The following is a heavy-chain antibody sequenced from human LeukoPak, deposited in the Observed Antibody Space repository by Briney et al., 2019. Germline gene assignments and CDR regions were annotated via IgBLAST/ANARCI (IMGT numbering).Heavy chain of an antibody. D-gene: IGHD6-19*01. J-gene: IGHJ4*02. V-gene: IGHV4-59*01. Sequence: ASETLSLTCAVYGGSFSSYYWSWIRQPPGKGLEWIGYIYYSGSTNYNPSLKSRVTISVDTSKNQFSLKLSSVTAADTAVYYCATQSIAVAGGVDYWGQGTLVTVSS. CDR1: GGSFSSYY. CDR3: ATQSIAVAGGVDY. CDR2: IYYSGST.